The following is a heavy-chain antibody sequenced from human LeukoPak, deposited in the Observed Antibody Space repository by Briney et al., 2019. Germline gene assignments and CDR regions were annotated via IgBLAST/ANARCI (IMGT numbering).Heavy chain of an antibody. D-gene: IGHD2-2*01. J-gene: IGHJ5*02. V-gene: IGHV4-34*01. CDR1: GGSFSGYY. CDR2: INHSGST. CDR3: ASFCSSTSCYQNWFDP. Sequence: SETLSLTCAVYGGSFSGYYWSCIRQPPGKGLECIGEINHSGSTNYNPSLKSRVTISVDTSKNQFSLKLSSVTAADTAVYYCASFCSSTSCYQNWFDPWGQGTLVTVSS.